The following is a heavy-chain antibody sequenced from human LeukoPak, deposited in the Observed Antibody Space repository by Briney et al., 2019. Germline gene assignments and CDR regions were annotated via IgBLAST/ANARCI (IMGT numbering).Heavy chain of an antibody. Sequence: ASVTVSCKASGYTFTSYYMHWVRQAPGQGLEWMGIINPSGGSTSYAQKFQGRVTMTRDTSTSTVYMELSSLRSEDTAVYYCARVPDSSGYYYGSYYFDYWGQGTLVTVSS. V-gene: IGHV1-46*01. CDR3: ARVPDSSGYYYGSYYFDY. CDR1: GYTFTSYY. D-gene: IGHD3-22*01. J-gene: IGHJ4*02. CDR2: INPSGGST.